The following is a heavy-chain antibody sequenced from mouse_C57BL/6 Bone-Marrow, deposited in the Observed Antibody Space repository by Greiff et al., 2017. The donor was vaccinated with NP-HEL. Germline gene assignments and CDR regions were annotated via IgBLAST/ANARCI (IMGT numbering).Heavy chain of an antibody. J-gene: IGHJ4*01. D-gene: IGHD1-1*01. CDR2: IWRGGST. Sequence: QVQLKESGPGLVQPSQSLSITCTVSGFSLTSYGVHWVRQSPGKGLEWLGVIWRGGSTDYNAAFMSRLSITKDNSKSQVFFKMNSLQADDTAIYYCAKNAYLLLPPRSYAMDYWGQGTSVTVSS. CDR1: GFSLTSYG. V-gene: IGHV2-5*01. CDR3: AKNAYLLLPPRSYAMDY.